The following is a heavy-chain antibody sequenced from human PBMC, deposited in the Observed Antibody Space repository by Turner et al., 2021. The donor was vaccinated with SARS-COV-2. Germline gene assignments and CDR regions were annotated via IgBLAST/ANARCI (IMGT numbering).Heavy chain of an antibody. Sequence: QVQLVQSGAEVKKPGASVKVSCKVSGYTLTELSMHWVRQAPGKGLEWMGGFDPEDGETIYAQKFQGRVTMTEDTSTDTAYMDLSSLRSEDTAVYYCATGTAVAGTSKNYHYYYGMDVWGQGTTVTVSS. CDR1: GYTLTELS. CDR3: ATGTAVAGTSKNYHYYYGMDV. D-gene: IGHD6-19*01. V-gene: IGHV1-24*01. CDR2: FDPEDGET. J-gene: IGHJ6*02.